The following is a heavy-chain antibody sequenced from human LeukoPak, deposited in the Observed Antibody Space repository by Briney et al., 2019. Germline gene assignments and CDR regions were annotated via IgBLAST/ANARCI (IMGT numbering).Heavy chain of an antibody. J-gene: IGHJ4*02. CDR3: AKGHTAMITQDY. V-gene: IGHV3-30*18. CDR1: GFTFSSYD. CDR2: ISYDGSSK. D-gene: IGHD1-20*01. Sequence: GGSLRLSCVVSGFTFSSYDMHWVRQAPGKGLEWVAVISYDGSSKYYADSVKGRFTISRDNSKNTLYPQMNSLRAEDTAVYYCAKGHTAMITQDYWGQGTLVTVSS.